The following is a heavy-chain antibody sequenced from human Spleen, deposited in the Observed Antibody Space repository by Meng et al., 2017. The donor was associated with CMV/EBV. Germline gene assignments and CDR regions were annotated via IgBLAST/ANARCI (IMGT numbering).Heavy chain of an antibody. Sequence: GESLKISCAASGFTFNGYNMNWVRQAPGKGLEWVASISTSSTYIFYTDSVKGRFTISRDNANSALYLQMDRLRVEDTAVYYCAKIGASDYNNHLPPAEKNYFDYWGQGTLVTVSS. CDR1: GFTFNGYN. J-gene: IGHJ4*02. D-gene: IGHD4-11*01. CDR3: AKIGASDYNNHLPPAEKNYFDY. V-gene: IGHV3-21*01. CDR2: ISTSSTYI.